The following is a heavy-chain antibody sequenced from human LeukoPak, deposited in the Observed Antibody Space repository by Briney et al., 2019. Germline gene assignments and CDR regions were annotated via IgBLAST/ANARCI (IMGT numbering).Heavy chain of an antibody. CDR1: GFTFSASA. V-gene: IGHV3-73*01. CDR3: TSADYPDAYAYYFS. J-gene: IGHJ5*02. CDR2: IRSKANNYAT. D-gene: IGHD3-16*01. Sequence: GGSLKLSCAASGFTFSASAMHWVRQASGKGLEWVGRIRSKANNYATAYAASVKGRFTISRDDSKNTAYLQMNSLKIEDTAVYYCTSADYPDAYAYYFSWGQGTLVTVSS.